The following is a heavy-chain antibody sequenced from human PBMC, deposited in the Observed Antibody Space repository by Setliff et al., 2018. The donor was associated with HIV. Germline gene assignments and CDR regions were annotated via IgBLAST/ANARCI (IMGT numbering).Heavy chain of an antibody. Sequence: SETLSLTCTVSGGSISSGSYYWSWIRRPPGKGLEWLGHIYYSGTIFYNPSLKTRLTVSVDTSKNQFSLNLNSVTAADTAVYYCARRAGDYGDYYFDSWGQGSLVTVSS. V-gene: IGHV4-30-4*01. CDR1: GGSISSGSYY. CDR3: ARRAGDYGDYYFDS. D-gene: IGHD4-17*01. CDR2: IYYSGTI. J-gene: IGHJ4*02.